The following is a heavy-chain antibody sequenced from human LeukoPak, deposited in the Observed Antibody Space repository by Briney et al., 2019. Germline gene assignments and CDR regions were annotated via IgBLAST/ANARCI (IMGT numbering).Heavy chain of an antibody. D-gene: IGHD3-10*01. CDR3: ARDPFGSGSFYTFHSLDY. CDR1: GFFFSSYA. CDR2: ISFDATSE. Sequence: PGGSLRLSCAPSGFFFSSYAMDWARQAPGKGLEWVAFISFDATSEYYADSVKGRFTISRDNSKSTLYLQISGLRSEDTAVYYCARDPFGSGSFYTFHSLDYWGQGTLVTVSS. V-gene: IGHV3-30-3*01. J-gene: IGHJ4*02.